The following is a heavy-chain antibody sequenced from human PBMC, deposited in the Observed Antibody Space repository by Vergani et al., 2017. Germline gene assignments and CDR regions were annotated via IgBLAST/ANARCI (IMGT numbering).Heavy chain of an antibody. CDR1: GFTFSSYS. D-gene: IGHD1-26*01. CDR2: ISSSSSYI. Sequence: EVQLVESGGGLVKPGGSLRLSCAASGFTFSSYSMNWVRQAPGKGLEWVSSISSSSSYIYYADSVKGRFTISRDNAENSLYLQMNSLRAEDTAVYYCACVGATWRGLDYWGQGTLVTVSS. CDR3: ACVGATWRGLDY. J-gene: IGHJ4*02. V-gene: IGHV3-21*01.